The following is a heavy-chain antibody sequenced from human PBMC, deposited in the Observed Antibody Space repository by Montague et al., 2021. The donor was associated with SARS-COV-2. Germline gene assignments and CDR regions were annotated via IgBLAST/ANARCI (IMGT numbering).Heavy chain of an antibody. V-gene: IGHV4-34*01. CDR3: ANFRRTQLLFGTLYYGMDV. CDR2: INQSGRT. D-gene: IGHD2-2*01. Sequence: SETLSLTCAVYGGSFSGYYWSWIRQPPEKGLEWIGEINQSGRTNNNTSLKSRVTISVDTSKNHFTLRLSSVTAADTAVYYCANFRRTQLLFGTLYYGMDVWGQGTTVTVSS. CDR1: GGSFSGYY. J-gene: IGHJ6*02.